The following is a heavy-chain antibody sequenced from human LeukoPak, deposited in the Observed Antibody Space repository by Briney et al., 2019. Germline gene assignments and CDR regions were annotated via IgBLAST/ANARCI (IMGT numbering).Heavy chain of an antibody. J-gene: IGHJ4*02. CDR3: ARDSYSGYDRLLN. CDR2: ISSSSSTI. V-gene: IGHV3-48*01. D-gene: IGHD5-12*01. CDR1: GFTFSSYS. Sequence: GGSLRLSCAASGFTFSSYSMNWVHQAPGKGLEWVSYISSSSSTIYYADSVKGRFTISRDNAKNSLYLQMNSLRAEDTAVYYCARDSYSGYDRLLNWGQGTLVTVSS.